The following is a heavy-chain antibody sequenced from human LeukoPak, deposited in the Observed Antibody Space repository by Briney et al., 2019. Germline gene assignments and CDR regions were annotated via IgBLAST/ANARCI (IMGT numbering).Heavy chain of an antibody. D-gene: IGHD2-2*01. CDR1: GGSISSGDYY. CDR2: IYYSGST. CDR3: ARVGDIVVVPAAIPFDP. J-gene: IGHJ5*02. V-gene: IGHV4-30-4*08. Sequence: SETLSLTCTVAGGSISSGDYYWSWIRQPPGKGLEWIGYIYYSGSTYYNPSLKSRVTISVDTSKNQFSLELSSVTAADTAVYYCARVGDIVVVPAAIPFDPRGQGTLVTVSS.